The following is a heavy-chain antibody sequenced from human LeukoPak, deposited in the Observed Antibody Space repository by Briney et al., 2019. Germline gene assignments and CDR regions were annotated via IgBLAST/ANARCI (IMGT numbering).Heavy chain of an antibody. Sequence: PGGSLRLSCAASGFTFSSYAMSWVRQAPGKGLEWVSAISGSGGSTYYADSVKGRFTISRDNSKNTLYLQMNSLRAEDTAVYYCAKDRLPKLPYYYYGMDVWGQGTTVTVSS. CDR1: GFTFSSYA. D-gene: IGHD5-24*01. CDR3: AKDRLPKLPYYYYGMDV. J-gene: IGHJ6*02. V-gene: IGHV3-23*01. CDR2: ISGSGGST.